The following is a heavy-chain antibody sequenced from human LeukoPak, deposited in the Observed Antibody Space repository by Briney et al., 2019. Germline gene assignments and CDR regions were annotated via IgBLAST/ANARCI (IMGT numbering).Heavy chain of an antibody. CDR2: INPSGGST. CDR1: GYTFTNYY. CDR3: AREGAQVGYDSSAYYYRGFDY. Sequence: GASVKVSCKTSGYTFTNYYIHWVRQAPGRGLEWMGIINPSGGSTTYAQKFQGRVTMTRDTSTSTVYMELSSLTSEDTAVYYCAREGAQVGYDSSAYYYRGFDYWGQGTLVTVSS. V-gene: IGHV1-46*01. J-gene: IGHJ4*02. D-gene: IGHD3-22*01.